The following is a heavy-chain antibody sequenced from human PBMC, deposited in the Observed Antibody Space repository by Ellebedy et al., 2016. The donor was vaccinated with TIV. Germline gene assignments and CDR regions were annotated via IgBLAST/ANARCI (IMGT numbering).Heavy chain of an antibody. V-gene: IGHV3-30*04. CDR3: ARDNDQYCSSTRFYACPLGY. D-gene: IGHD2-2*01. CDR2: ISYDGSYN. CDR1: GFTFSSYA. J-gene: IGHJ4*02. Sequence: GESLKISCAASGFTFSSYAFYWVRQAPGKGLEWVAVISYDGSYNYYADSVKGRFTISRDYSKNTLYLQMNSLRPEDTAVYYCARDNDQYCSSTRFYACPLGYWGQGTLVTVS.